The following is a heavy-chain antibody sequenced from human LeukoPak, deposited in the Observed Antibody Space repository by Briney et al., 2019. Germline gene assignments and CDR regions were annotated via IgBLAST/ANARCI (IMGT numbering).Heavy chain of an antibody. J-gene: IGHJ4*02. Sequence: PSETLSLTCTVSGGSISSYYWSWIRQPPGKGLEWIGYIYYSGSTNYNPSLKSRVTIPVDTSKNQFSLKLSSVTAADTAVYYCARWSGSYSYYFDYWGQGTLVTVSS. D-gene: IGHD1-26*01. V-gene: IGHV4-59*01. CDR1: GGSISSYY. CDR2: IYYSGST. CDR3: ARWSGSYSYYFDY.